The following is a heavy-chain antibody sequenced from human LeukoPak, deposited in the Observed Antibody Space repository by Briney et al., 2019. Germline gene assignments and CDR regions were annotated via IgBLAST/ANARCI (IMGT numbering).Heavy chain of an antibody. CDR3: ARDEPFPIAVATH. D-gene: IGHD6-19*01. Sequence: SETLSLTCTVSGGSISNKYWSWIRQPPGKGLEWIGYIYYNWSTNYNPPLKSRVTILVDTSKNQVSLKLSSVTAADTAIYYGARDEPFPIAVATHWGQGTLVTVSS. J-gene: IGHJ4*02. CDR1: GGSISNKY. CDR2: IYYNWST. V-gene: IGHV4-59*12.